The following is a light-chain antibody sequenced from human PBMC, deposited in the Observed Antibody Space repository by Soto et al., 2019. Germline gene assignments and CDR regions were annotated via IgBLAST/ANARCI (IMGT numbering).Light chain of an antibody. CDR1: QIVLYSSNNKNY. CDR3: QQYNNWPPVT. CDR2: WAS. J-gene: IGKJ4*01. V-gene: IGKV4-1*01. Sequence: DIVMTQSPDSLAVSLGERATINCKSSQIVLYSSNNKNYLAWYQQKPGQPPKLLIYWASTRESGVPDRFSGSGSGTDFTLTISSLQAEDVAVYYCQQYNNWPPVTFGGGTKVDIK.